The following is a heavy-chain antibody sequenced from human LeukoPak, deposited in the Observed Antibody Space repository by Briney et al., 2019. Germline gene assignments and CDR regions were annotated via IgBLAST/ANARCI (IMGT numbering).Heavy chain of an antibody. J-gene: IGHJ2*01. CDR3: ARDRGGYFDL. Sequence: PSETLSLTCTVSGVSISSYYWSWIRQPPGKGLEWIGYIYYSGSTNYNPSLKSRVTISVDTSKNQFSLKLSSVTAADTAVFYCARDRGGYFDLWGRGTLVTVSS. CDR2: IYYSGST. CDR1: GVSISSYY. D-gene: IGHD4-17*01. V-gene: IGHV4-59*01.